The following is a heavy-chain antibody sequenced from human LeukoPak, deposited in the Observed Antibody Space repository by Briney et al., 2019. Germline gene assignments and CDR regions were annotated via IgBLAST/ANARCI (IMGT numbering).Heavy chain of an antibody. CDR3: ARMDGRYSPYYYGMDV. Sequence: GESLKISCKGSGCSFTSYWIGWVRQMPGKGLEWMGIIYPGDSDTRYSPSFQGQVTISADKSISTAYLQWSSLKASDTATYYCARMDGRYSPYYYGMDVWGKGTTVTVSS. CDR1: GCSFTSYW. V-gene: IGHV5-51*01. D-gene: IGHD1-1*01. CDR2: IYPGDSDT. J-gene: IGHJ6*04.